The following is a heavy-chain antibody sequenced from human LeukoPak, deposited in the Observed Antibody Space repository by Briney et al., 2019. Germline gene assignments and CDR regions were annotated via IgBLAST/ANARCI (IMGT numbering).Heavy chain of an antibody. CDR2: ISGSGGST. Sequence: GGSLRLSCAASGFTFSSYAMSWVRQAPGKGLEWVSAISGSGGSTYYADSVKGRFTISRDNSKNTLYLQMNSLRAEDTAVYYCAKEGCSGGSCYNGMDVWGQGTTVTVSS. CDR1: GFTFSSYA. CDR3: AKEGCSGGSCYNGMDV. V-gene: IGHV3-23*01. J-gene: IGHJ6*02. D-gene: IGHD2-15*01.